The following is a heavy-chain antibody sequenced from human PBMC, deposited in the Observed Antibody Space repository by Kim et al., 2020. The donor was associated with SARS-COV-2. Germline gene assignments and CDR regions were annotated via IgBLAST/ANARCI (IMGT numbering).Heavy chain of an antibody. Sequence: GGSLRLSCAASGFTFSSYGMHWVRQALGKGLECVAVICYDGSNKYYADSVKGRFTISRDNSKNTLYLQMNSLRAEDTAVYYCARDKSSGWYRCLDYWGQGTLVTVSS. V-gene: IGHV3-33*01. D-gene: IGHD6-19*01. CDR3: ARDKSSGWYRCLDY. CDR2: ICYDGSNK. CDR1: GFTFSSYG. J-gene: IGHJ4*02.